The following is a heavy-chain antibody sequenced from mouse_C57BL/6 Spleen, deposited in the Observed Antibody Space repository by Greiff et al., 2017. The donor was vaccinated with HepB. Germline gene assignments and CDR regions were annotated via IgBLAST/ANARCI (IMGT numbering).Heavy chain of an antibody. CDR3: ARDTYDYDSAWFAY. CDR1: GYSITSGYY. J-gene: IGHJ3*01. Sequence: EVQLQQSGPGLVKPSQSLSLTCSVTGYSITSGYYWNWIRQFPGNKLEWMGYISYDGSNNYNPSLKNRISITRDTSKNQFFLKLNSVTTEDTATYYCARDTYDYDSAWFAYWGQGTLVTVSA. CDR2: ISYDGSN. D-gene: IGHD2-4*01. V-gene: IGHV3-6*01.